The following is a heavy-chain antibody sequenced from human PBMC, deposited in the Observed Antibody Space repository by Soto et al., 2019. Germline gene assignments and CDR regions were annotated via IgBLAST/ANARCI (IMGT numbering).Heavy chain of an antibody. CDR2: MYNTGST. J-gene: IGHJ6*02. CDR3: ARDLWGYCGTDCYPLDV. D-gene: IGHD2-21*02. CDR1: GGTISRYY. Sequence: QVQLQESGPGLVKPSETLSLTCTVSGGTISRYYWSWIRQPPGKGLEWIGYMYNTGSTVYNPSFTSRATRAVDTSKNQCALKLNSVTAADTAVYYCARDLWGYCGTDCYPLDVWGQGTTVTVSS. V-gene: IGHV4-59*01.